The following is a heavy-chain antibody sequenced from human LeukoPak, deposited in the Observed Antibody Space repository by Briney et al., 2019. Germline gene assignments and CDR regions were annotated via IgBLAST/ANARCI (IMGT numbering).Heavy chain of an antibody. CDR1: GFTFSSYA. CDR2: ISYDGSNK. CDR3: ARDRQGGDYDSTWFVP. D-gene: IGHD3-22*01. V-gene: IGHV3-30-3*01. J-gene: IGHJ5*02. Sequence: GGSLRLSCAASGFTFSSYAMRWVRQAPGKGMEWVAVISYDGSNKYYADSVNGRFTISRDNSKNTLYLQMNSLRAEGTAVYYGARDRQGGDYDSTWFVPWGQGTLVTVSS.